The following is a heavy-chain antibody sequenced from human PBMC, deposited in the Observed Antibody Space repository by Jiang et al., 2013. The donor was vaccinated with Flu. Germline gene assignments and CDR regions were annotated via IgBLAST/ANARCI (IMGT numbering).Heavy chain of an antibody. CDR2: ISSSSSYI. CDR1: GFTFSSYS. D-gene: IGHD6-13*01. J-gene: IGHJ6*02. V-gene: IGHV3-21*01. Sequence: GFTFSSYSMNWVRQAPGKGLEWVSSISSSSSYIYYADSVKGRFTISRDNAKNSLYLQMNSLRAEDTAVYYCAREPPQQLVWDYGMDVWGQGTTVTVSS. CDR3: AREPPQQLVWDYGMDV.